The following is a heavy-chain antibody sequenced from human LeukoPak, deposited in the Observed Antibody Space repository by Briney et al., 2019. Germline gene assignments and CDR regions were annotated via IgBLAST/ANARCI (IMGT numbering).Heavy chain of an antibody. CDR2: ISGSGGST. D-gene: IGHD3-22*01. CDR3: AGTDSSGYYPY. CDR1: GFTFSSYA. Sequence: PGGSLRLSCAASGFTFSSYAMSWVRQAPGKGLEWVSAISGSGGSTYYADSVKGRFTISRDNSKNTLYLQMNSLRAEDTAVYCCAGTDSSGYYPYWGQGTLVTVSS. J-gene: IGHJ4*02. V-gene: IGHV3-23*01.